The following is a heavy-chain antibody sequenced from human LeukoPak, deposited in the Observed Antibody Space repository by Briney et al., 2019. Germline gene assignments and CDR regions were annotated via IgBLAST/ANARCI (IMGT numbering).Heavy chain of an antibody. Sequence: GGSLRLSCAASGFTFDDYGMHWVRQAPGKGLEWVSGISDTGDTIHYADSVKGRFTISRDNPKNTLYLQMNSLRAEDTAVYYCAKNHDYGSGSYLDYWGQGTLVTVSS. CDR3: AKNHDYGSGSYLDY. CDR2: ISDTGDTI. CDR1: GFTFDDYG. J-gene: IGHJ4*02. D-gene: IGHD3-10*01. V-gene: IGHV3-23*01.